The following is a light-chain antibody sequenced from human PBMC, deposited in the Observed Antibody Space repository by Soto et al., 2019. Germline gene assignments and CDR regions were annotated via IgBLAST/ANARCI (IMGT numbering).Light chain of an antibody. CDR3: QQYGSSGWT. CDR2: GAS. J-gene: IGKJ1*01. V-gene: IGKV3-20*01. Sequence: ETVLTQSPGTLSLSPGERATLSCRASQSVSSSYVAWYQQKPGQAPRLLIYGASSRATGIPDRFSGSGSGTDFTLTISRLEPEDFAVYYCQQYGSSGWTFGQGTKVEIK. CDR1: QSVSSSY.